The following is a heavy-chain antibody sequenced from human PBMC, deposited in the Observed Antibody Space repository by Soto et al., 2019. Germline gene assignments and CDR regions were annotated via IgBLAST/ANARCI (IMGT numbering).Heavy chain of an antibody. V-gene: IGHV3-33*01. CDR3: ARDPGGSGWALDF. CDR2: LWYDGSDK. Sequence: QVQLVESGGGVVQPGRSLRLSCTVSGFTLSTYGMHWVRQAPGKGLEWVAMLWYDGSDKNYGDSVKGRFTISGDDATKTLYLELDSLRAEDTAVYYCARDPGGSGWALDFWGQGTLVTVSS. J-gene: IGHJ4*02. CDR1: GFTLSTYG. D-gene: IGHD6-19*01.